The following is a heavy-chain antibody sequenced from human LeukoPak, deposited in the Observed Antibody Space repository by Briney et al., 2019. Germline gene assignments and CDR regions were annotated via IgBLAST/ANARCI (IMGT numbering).Heavy chain of an antibody. CDR3: ARYCSGGSCYLGFDAFDI. CDR1: GFTVSSNY. V-gene: IGHV3-53*01. D-gene: IGHD2-15*01. Sequence: GGSLRLSCAASGFTVSSNYTSWVRQAPGKGLEWVSVIYSGGSTYYADSVKGRFTISRDNSKNTLYLQMNSLRAEDTAVYYCARYCSGGSCYLGFDAFDIWGQGTMVTVSS. J-gene: IGHJ3*02. CDR2: IYSGGST.